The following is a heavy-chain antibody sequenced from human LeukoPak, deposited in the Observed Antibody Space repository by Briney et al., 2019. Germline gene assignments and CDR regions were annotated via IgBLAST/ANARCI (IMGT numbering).Heavy chain of an antibody. D-gene: IGHD6-13*01. CDR3: ARDSYSSSWYRGNYYYYMDV. CDR1: GFTFSDYY. V-gene: IGHV3-11*01. J-gene: IGHJ6*03. Sequence: GGSLRLSCAASGFTFSDYYMSWIRQAQGKGLEWVSYISSSGSTIYYADSVKGRFTVSRDNAKNSLYLQMNSLRAEDTAVYYCARDSYSSSWYRGNYYYYMDVWGKGTTVTVSS. CDR2: ISSSGSTI.